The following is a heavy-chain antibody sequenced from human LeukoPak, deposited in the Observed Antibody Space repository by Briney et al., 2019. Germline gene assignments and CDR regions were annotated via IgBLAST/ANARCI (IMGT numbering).Heavy chain of an antibody. V-gene: IGHV3-53*01. CDR2: LYSDGRT. D-gene: IGHD2-15*01. CDR1: GFTVNSNY. Sequence: PGGSLRLSCAASGFTVNSNYMNWVRQAPGKGLEWVSVLYSDGRTYYADSVKGRFTISRDTSKNTLYLQVNSPRAEDTAVYYCARGGGYYPIDYWGQGTLVTVSS. J-gene: IGHJ4*02. CDR3: ARGGGYYPIDY.